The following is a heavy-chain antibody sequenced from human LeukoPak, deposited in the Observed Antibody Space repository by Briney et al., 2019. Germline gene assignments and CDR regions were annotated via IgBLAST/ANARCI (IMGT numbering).Heavy chain of an antibody. D-gene: IGHD3-22*01. Sequence: SETLSLTCAVYGGSFSGYYWSWIRQPPGKGLEWIGYIYYSGSTYYNPSLKSRVTISVDTSKNQFSLKLSSVTAADTAVYYCARGMADDSSGYSIDYWGQGTLVTVSS. CDR1: GGSFSGYY. V-gene: IGHV4-34*09. J-gene: IGHJ4*02. CDR2: IYYSGST. CDR3: ARGMADDSSGYSIDY.